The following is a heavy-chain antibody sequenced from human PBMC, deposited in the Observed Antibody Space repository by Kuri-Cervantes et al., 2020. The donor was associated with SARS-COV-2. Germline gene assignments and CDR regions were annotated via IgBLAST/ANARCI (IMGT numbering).Heavy chain of an antibody. CDR3: AKDLSSTSGPGYYYGMDV. Sequence: GGSLRLSCAASGFTFSGYAMSWVRQAPGKGLEWVSAISGRGGSTYYADSVKGRFTISRDNSKNTLYLQMNSLRAEDTAVYYCAKDLSSTSGPGYYYGMDVWGQGTTVTVSS. CDR1: GFTFSGYA. D-gene: IGHD2-2*01. J-gene: IGHJ6*02. CDR2: ISGRGGST. V-gene: IGHV3-23*01.